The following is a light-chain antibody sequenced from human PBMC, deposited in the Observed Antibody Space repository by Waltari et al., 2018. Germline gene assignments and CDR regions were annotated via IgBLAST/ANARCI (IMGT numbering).Light chain of an antibody. J-gene: IGKJ4*01. CDR2: GAS. CDR1: QSVSSS. Sequence: EIVMTQSPATLSVSPGERATLSCRASQSVSSSLAWYQQKPGQAPRLLIYGASARATGIPARFSGNGSGTEFTLTISSLQSEDFAVYYCQQYNNWPLTFGGGTKVDIK. V-gene: IGKV3-15*01. CDR3: QQYNNWPLT.